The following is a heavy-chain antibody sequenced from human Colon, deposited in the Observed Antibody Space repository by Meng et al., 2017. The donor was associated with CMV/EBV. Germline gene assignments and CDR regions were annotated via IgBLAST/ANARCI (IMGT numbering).Heavy chain of an antibody. CDR3: ARRSDTGHAFDI. CDR2: LHYTGSL. V-gene: IGHV4-39*01. Sequence: SETLSLTCSVSGGSITSSGYYWGGVRQPPGMGPQWIASLHYTGSLAYNPSFQSRATIAADTSNNQFSLKLTSVTAADTAVYYCARRSDTGHAFDIWGQGTMVTVSS. CDR1: GGSITSSGYY. D-gene: IGHD1-14*01. J-gene: IGHJ3*02.